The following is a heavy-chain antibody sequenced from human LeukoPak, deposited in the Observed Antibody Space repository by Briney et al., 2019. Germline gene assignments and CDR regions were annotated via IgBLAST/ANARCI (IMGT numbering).Heavy chain of an antibody. CDR1: GFTFSNYA. CDR3: AKARYTAGWYTFDY. CDR2: IRGSDGST. V-gene: IGHV3-23*01. D-gene: IGHD6-19*01. J-gene: IGHJ4*02. Sequence: GGSLRLSCTASGFTFSNYAMSWVRQAPGKGLEWVSIIRGSDGSTYYADSVKGRFTTSRDNPKNTLFLLMNSLRAEDTAVYYCAKARYTAGWYTFDYWGQGTQVTVSS.